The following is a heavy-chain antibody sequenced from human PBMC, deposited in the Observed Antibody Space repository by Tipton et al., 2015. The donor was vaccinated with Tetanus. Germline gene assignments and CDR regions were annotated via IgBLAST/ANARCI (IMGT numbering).Heavy chain of an antibody. CDR3: ARKRIAVAGSANDY. J-gene: IGHJ4*02. V-gene: IGHV1-18*01. CDR1: GYTFTSYD. D-gene: IGHD6-19*01. CDR2: ISAYNGNT. Sequence: QSGPEVKKPGASVKVSCKASGYTFTSYDINWVRQATGQGLEWMGWISAYNGNTNYAQKLQGRVTMTTDTSTSTAYMELRSLRSDDTAVYYCARKRIAVAGSANDYWGQGTLVTVSS.